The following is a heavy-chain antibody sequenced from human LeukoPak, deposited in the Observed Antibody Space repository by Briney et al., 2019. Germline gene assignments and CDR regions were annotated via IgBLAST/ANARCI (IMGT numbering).Heavy chain of an antibody. Sequence: GGSLRLSWAAAGSTIGPYAMGWVSHGRGGGRGWVCFIKADGSGTFYADSVSGRFTTSRDNSKSSLYLQMNSLTSEDTALYYCATWAFYHNLDVWGQGTTVIVSS. V-gene: IGHV3-43*02. CDR1: GSTIGPYA. J-gene: IGHJ6*02. D-gene: IGHD2/OR15-2a*01. CDR2: IKADGSGT. CDR3: ATWAFYHNLDV.